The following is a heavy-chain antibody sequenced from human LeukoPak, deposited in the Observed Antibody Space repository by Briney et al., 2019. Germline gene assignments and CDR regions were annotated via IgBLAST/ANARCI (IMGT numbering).Heavy chain of an antibody. CDR3: ATHTYYYDSSGSIPFDY. J-gene: IGHJ4*02. CDR2: INPNSGGT. D-gene: IGHD3-22*01. CDR1: GYTFTGYY. Sequence: ASVKVSCKASGYTFTGYYMHWVRQAPGQGLEWMGWINPNSGGTNYAQKFQGRVTMTRDTSISTAYMELSSLRSEDTAVYYCATHTYYYDSSGSIPFDYWGQGTLVTVSS. V-gene: IGHV1-2*02.